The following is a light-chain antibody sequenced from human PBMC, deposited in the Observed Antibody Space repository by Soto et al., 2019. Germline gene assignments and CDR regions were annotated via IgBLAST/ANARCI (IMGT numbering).Light chain of an antibody. CDR1: SSDIANYNC. Sequence: QSALTQPPSVSGSPGQSVTISCTGTSSDIANYNCVSWYQLPPGTAPKLMIYEVTNRPSGVPDRFSGSKSANTASLTISGLQAEDEADYYCASYTTSDTYVFGTGTKVTVL. CDR3: ASYTTSDTYV. J-gene: IGLJ1*01. V-gene: IGLV2-18*02. CDR2: EVT.